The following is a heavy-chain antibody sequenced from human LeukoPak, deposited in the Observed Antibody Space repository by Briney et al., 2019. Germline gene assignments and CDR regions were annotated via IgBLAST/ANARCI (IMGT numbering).Heavy chain of an antibody. D-gene: IGHD6-19*01. V-gene: IGHV3-48*02. Sequence: GGSLRFSCAASGFTFSSYSMNWVRQAPGKGLEWVSFISGSSGTTYYADSVKGRFTISRDNAKNSLYLQMNSLRDEDTAVYYCARDQQWPIVHYFDHWGQGVLVTVSS. CDR2: ISGSSGTT. CDR3: ARDQQWPIVHYFDH. J-gene: IGHJ4*02. CDR1: GFTFSSYS.